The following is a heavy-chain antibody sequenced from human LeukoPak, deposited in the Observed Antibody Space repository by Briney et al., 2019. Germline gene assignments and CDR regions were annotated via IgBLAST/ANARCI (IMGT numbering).Heavy chain of an antibody. CDR2: IYYSGST. V-gene: IGHV4-39*07. J-gene: IGHJ4*02. Sequence: SETLSLTCTVSGGSISSSSHYWGWIRQPPGKGLEWIGNIYYSGSTHYNSSLKSRVTISVDTSKNQFSLELSSVTAADTAVYYCARDSSSSSDYWGQGTLVTVSS. D-gene: IGHD6-6*01. CDR1: GGSISSSSHY. CDR3: ARDSSSSSDY.